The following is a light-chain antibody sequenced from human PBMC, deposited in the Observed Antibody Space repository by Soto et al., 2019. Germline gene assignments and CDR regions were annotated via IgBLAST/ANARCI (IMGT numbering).Light chain of an antibody. CDR1: QSLRSS. CDR2: GAS. J-gene: IGKJ1*01. V-gene: IGKV3-20*01. Sequence: EIVLTQSPGTLSLSPGERATLPCRASQSLRSSLAWYQQKPGQAPRLLIYGASTRATGIPDRFSGSGSGTDFTLTISRLEPEDFAVYYCQHYGGSGTFGQGTKVDIK. CDR3: QHYGGSGT.